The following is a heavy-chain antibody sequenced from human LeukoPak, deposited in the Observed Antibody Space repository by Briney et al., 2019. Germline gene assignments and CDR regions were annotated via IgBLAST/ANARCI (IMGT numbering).Heavy chain of an antibody. CDR1: GYTFTSYG. CDR2: ISAYNGNT. Sequence: ASVKVSCKASGYTFTSYGISWVRQAPGQGLEWMGWISAYNGNTNYAQKLQGRVTMTTDTSTSTAYMELRSLRSDDTAVYYCARDESGTRRGWFEYWGQGTLVTVSS. J-gene: IGHJ5*01. CDR3: ARDESGTRRGWFEY. V-gene: IGHV1-18*01.